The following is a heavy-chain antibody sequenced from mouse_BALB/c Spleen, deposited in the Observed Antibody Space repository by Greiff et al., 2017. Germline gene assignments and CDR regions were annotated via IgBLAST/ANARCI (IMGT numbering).Heavy chain of an antibody. V-gene: IGHV1S81*02. CDR3: AIYGNYGTGFDFDY. Sequence: QVQLQQPGAELVKPGASVKLSCKASGYTFTSYSMHWVKQRPGQGLEWIGEINPSNGRTNYNEKFKSKATLTVDKSSSTAYMQLSSLTSEDSAVYYCAIYGNYGTGFDFDYWGQGTTLTVSS. CDR1: GYTFTSYS. J-gene: IGHJ2*01. CDR2: INPSNGRT. D-gene: IGHD2-1*01.